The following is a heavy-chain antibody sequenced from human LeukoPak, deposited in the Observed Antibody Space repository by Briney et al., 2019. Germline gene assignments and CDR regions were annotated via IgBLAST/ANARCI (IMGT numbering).Heavy chain of an antibody. J-gene: IGHJ4*02. V-gene: IGHV4-39*01. CDR2: IYDSGST. CDR3: ARGLSAIVH. D-gene: IGHD2-21*02. Sequence: KPSETLSLTCTVSGGSIRSSYYYWGWIRQPPGKGLEWIGSIYDSGSTYYNPSLKSRVTISVDTSKNQFSLKLNSVTAADTAVYYCARGLSAIVHWGQGTLVTVSS. CDR1: GGSIRSSYYY.